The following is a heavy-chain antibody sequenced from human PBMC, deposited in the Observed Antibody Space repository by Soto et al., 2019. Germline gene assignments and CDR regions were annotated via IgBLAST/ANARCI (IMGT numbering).Heavy chain of an antibody. CDR1: GFTFSDYY. Sequence: QVQLVESGGGLVRPGGSLRLSCAASGFTFSDYYMSWIRQVPGKGLEWISHMSSAGSTIYYADSVKGRFTISRDNANNSLYLQMNSLTAEDTAVYYCARADDFWSGYYKIPWGQGTLVTVSS. CDR2: MSSAGSTI. V-gene: IGHV3-11*01. J-gene: IGHJ5*02. D-gene: IGHD3-3*01. CDR3: ARADDFWSGYYKIP.